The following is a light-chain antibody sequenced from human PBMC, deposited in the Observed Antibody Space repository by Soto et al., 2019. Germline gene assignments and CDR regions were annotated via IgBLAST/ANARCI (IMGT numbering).Light chain of an antibody. CDR1: QSISSW. V-gene: IGKV1-5*03. CDR2: KAS. J-gene: IGKJ1*01. Sequence: DIQMTQSPSTLSASVGDRVTITCRASQSISSWLAWYQQKPGKAPKLLLYKASSLESGVRSRFSGSGCGTDVTLSISSMQRDGLATYDCQQYNSYSCTFGQGTKGEIK. CDR3: QQYNSYSCT.